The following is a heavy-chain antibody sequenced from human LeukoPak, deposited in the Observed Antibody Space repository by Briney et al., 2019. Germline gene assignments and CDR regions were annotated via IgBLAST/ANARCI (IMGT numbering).Heavy chain of an antibody. Sequence: SETLSLTCTVSGGSISSSSYYWGWIRQPPGKGLEWIGSIYYSGSTYYNPSLKSRVTISVDTSKNQFSLKLSSVTAADTAVYYRARHSGDSSGFGGAFDIWGQGTMVTVSS. D-gene: IGHD3-22*01. CDR1: GGSISSSSYY. V-gene: IGHV4-39*01. CDR3: ARHSGDSSGFGGAFDI. J-gene: IGHJ3*02. CDR2: IYYSGST.